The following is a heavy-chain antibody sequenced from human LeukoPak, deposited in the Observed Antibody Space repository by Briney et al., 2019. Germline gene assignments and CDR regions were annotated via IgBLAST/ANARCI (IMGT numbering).Heavy chain of an antibody. D-gene: IGHD3-22*01. CDR2: IYYNGST. V-gene: IGHV4-39*07. J-gene: IGHJ4*02. CDR3: ARDDTLDYYDSSGLSI. CDR1: GGSISGSSNY. Sequence: SETLSLTCTVSGGSISGSSNYWGWIRQPPGKGLQWIGSIYYNGSTYYNPSLKSRVTISVDTSKNQFSLKLNSVTAADTAVYYCARDDTLDYYDSSGLSIWGQGTLVTVSS.